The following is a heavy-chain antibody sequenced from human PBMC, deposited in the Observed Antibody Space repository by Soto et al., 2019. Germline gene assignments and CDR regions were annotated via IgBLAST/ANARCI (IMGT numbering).Heavy chain of an antibody. J-gene: IGHJ4*02. V-gene: IGHV4-39*01. CDR3: ARHGSN. Sequence: QLQLQESGPGLVKPSETLSLTCTVSGVSISSSSYYWGWIRRPPGKGLEWIGTIYYSGITYYNPSLKSRVTISVDTSKNQFSLKLTSVTAADTAVYYCARHGSNWGQGTLVTVSS. CDR1: GVSISSSSYY. CDR2: IYYSGIT.